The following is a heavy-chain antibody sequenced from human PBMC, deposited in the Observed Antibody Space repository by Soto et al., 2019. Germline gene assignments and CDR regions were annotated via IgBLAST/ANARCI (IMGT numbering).Heavy chain of an antibody. CDR1: GYSISNGYY. J-gene: IGHJ4*02. D-gene: IGHD4-4*01. CDR2: VYQTVST. V-gene: IGHV4-38-2*02. CDR3: AREKGHSNPFDF. Sequence: PSDTLSLTCTFSGYSISNGYYWAWIRQSPGKGLEWIGSVYQTVSTPYNPSLESRVTILVDIAKNTFSLRLNSVTAADTAVYFCAREKGHSNPFDFWGPGMLVTVSS.